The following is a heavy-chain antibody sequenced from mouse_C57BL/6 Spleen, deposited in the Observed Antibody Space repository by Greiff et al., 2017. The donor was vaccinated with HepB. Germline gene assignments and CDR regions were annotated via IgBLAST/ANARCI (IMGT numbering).Heavy chain of an antibody. CDR2: FYPGSGSI. V-gene: IGHV1-62-2*01. CDR3: ARHEGDYGNYGSWFAY. CDR1: GYTFTEYT. D-gene: IGHD2-1*01. Sequence: VQLVESGAELVKPGASVKLSCKASGYTFTEYTIHWVKQRSGQGLEWIGWFYPGSGSIKYNEKFKDKATLTADKSSSTVYMELSRLTSEDSAVYFCARHEGDYGNYGSWFAYWGQGTLVTVSA. J-gene: IGHJ3*01.